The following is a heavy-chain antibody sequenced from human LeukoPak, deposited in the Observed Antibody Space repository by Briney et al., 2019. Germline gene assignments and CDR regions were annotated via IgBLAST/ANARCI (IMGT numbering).Heavy chain of an antibody. Sequence: ASVKVSCKVSGYTLTELSMHWVRQAPGKGLEWMGGFDPEDGETIYAQKFQGRVTMTEDTSTDTAYMELSSLRSEDTAVYYCATLGRGATNLWSWFDPWGQGTLVTVSS. CDR3: ATLGRGATNLWSWFDP. J-gene: IGHJ5*02. CDR1: GYTLTELS. V-gene: IGHV1-24*01. D-gene: IGHD1-26*01. CDR2: FDPEDGET.